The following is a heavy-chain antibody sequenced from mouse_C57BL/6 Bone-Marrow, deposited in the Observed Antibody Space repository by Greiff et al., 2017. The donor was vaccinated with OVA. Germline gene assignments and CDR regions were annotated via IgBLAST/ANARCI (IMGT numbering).Heavy chain of an antibody. CDR1: GYTFTSYW. CDR3: ASAVFAY. CDR2: IDPSDSYT. Sequence: QVQLQQPGAELVKPGASVKLSCTASGYTFTSYWMQWVNQRPGQGLEWIGEIDPSDSYTNYKKKFKGKATLTVDTSSSTAYMQLSSLTSEDSAVYYCASAVFAYWGQGTLVTVSA. V-gene: IGHV1-50*01. J-gene: IGHJ3*01.